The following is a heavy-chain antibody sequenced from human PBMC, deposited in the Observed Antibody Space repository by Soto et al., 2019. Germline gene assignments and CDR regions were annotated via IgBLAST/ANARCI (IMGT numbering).Heavy chain of an antibody. CDR2: INHSGST. CDR3: ARRSSGWYDYYYYMDV. CDR1: GGSFSGYY. D-gene: IGHD6-19*01. Sequence: SETLSLTCAVYGGSFSGYYWSWIRQPPGKGLEWIGEINHSGSTDYNPSLKSRVTISVDTSKNQFSLKLSSVTAADTAVYYCARRSSGWYDYYYYMDVWGKGTTVTVSS. V-gene: IGHV4-34*01. J-gene: IGHJ6*03.